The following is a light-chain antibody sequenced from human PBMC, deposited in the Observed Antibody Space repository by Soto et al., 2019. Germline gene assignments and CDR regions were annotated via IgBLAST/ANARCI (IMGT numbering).Light chain of an antibody. CDR3: QQYDHLPYT. V-gene: IGKV1-33*01. J-gene: IGKJ2*01. CDR2: DAS. Sequence: DIQMTQSPSSLSASLGDSVTITCQASQDISKNVNWYQWKPGKGPSLLIYDASNLEIGVPSRFSGSGSGTDFTFTISSLQPEDMATYFCQQYDHLPYTGGQRTTLEI. CDR1: QDISKN.